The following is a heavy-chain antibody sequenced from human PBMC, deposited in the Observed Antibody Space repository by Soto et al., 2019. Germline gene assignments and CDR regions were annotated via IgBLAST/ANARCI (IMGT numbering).Heavy chain of an antibody. Sequence: GGSLRLSCAASGFTFSSHWMHWVRQAPGKGLVWLSRINGDGRTTSYADSVKGRFTISRDNARNTVHLQMNSLTAGDTALYYCAKETATGGGAFDICGQGTMVTVSS. CDR3: AKETATGGGAFDI. J-gene: IGHJ3*02. D-gene: IGHD2-8*02. CDR2: INGDGRTT. CDR1: GFTFSSHW. V-gene: IGHV3-74*01.